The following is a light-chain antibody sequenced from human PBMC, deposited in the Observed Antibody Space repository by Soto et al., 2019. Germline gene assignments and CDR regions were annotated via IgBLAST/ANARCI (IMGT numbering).Light chain of an antibody. CDR2: GNN. V-gene: IGLV1-40*01. J-gene: IGLJ2*01. CDR1: SSNIGAGYD. Sequence: QSVLTQPPSVSGAPGQRVTISCTGSSSNIGAGYDVYGYQQLPGTAPKLLIYGNNNRPSGVPDRFSGSKSGTSASLAITGLQAEDEADYYCQSYDRSLSGSVFGGGTKLTVL. CDR3: QSYDRSLSGSV.